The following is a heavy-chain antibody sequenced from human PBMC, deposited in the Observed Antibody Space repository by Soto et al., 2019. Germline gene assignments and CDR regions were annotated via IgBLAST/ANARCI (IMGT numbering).Heavy chain of an antibody. CDR3: ARGVRGVITYYYYGMDV. CDR2: IIPIFGTA. Sequence: QVQLVQSGAEVKKPGSSVKVSCKASGGTFSSYAISWVRQAPGQGLEWMGGIIPIFGTANYAQKFQGRVTITADESTSTAYMELSSLRSEDTAVYYCARGVRGVITYYYYGMDVWGQGTTVTVSS. J-gene: IGHJ6*02. D-gene: IGHD3-10*01. CDR1: GGTFSSYA. V-gene: IGHV1-69*01.